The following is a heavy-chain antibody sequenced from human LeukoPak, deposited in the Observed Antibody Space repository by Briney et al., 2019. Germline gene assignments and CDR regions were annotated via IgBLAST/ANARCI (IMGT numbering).Heavy chain of an antibody. CDR2: IIPIFGTA. J-gene: IGHJ4*02. CDR1: GGTFSIYA. V-gene: IGHV1-69*13. CDR3: ARGGSGAVAGIDY. D-gene: IGHD6-19*01. Sequence: ASVKVSCKASGGTFSIYAISWVRQAPGQGLEWMGGIIPIFGTANYAQKFQGRVTITADESTSTAYMELSSLRSEDTAVYYCARGGSGAVAGIDYWGQGTLVTVSS.